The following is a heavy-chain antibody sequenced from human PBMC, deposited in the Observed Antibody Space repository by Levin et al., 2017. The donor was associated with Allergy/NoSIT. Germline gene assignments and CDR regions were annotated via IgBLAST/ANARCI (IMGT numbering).Heavy chain of an antibody. V-gene: IGHV4-39*01. CDR2: IFHSGTT. J-gene: IGHJ3*02. D-gene: IGHD3-22*01. CDR3: ARHRYYYDSGGVDDAFDI. Sequence: SQTLSLTCTVSGGSIRSSSYFWGWIRQPPGKGLEWIGTIFHSGTTYYNPSLKSRVIISVETSQNQFSLNLSSVTAADTAVYYCARHRYYYDSGGVDDAFDIWGQGTLVTVSS. CDR1: GGSIRSSSYF.